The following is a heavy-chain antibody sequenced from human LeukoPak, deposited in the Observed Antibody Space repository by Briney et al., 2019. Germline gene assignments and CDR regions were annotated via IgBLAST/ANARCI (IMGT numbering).Heavy chain of an antibody. J-gene: IGHJ4*02. CDR2: IYYSGST. CDR3: ARDRGDYGFDY. CDR1: GGSISSYY. D-gene: IGHD4-17*01. V-gene: IGHV4-59*01. Sequence: SETLSPTCTVSGGSISSYYWSWIRQPPGKGLEWIGYIYYSGSTNYNPSLKSRVTISVDTSKNQFSLKLSSVTAADTAVYYCARDRGDYGFDYWGQGTLVTVSS.